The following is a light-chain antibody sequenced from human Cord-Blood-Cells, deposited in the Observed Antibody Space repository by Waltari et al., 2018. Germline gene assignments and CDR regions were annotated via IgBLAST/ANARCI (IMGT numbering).Light chain of an antibody. J-gene: IGKJ2*03. CDR1: QSVSSY. CDR3: QQRSNWPRS. CDR2: DAS. Sequence: EIVLTQSPATLSLSPGERATLSCRASQSVSSYLAWYQQKPGQAPRLLIYDASNRATGIPARFSGSGSGTDFTLTISSLEPEDVAVYYWQQRSNWPRSFGQWTKLEIK. V-gene: IGKV3-11*01.